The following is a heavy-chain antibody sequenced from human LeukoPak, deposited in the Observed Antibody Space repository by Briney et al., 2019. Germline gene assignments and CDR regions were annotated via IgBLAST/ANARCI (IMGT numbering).Heavy chain of an antibody. V-gene: IGHV3-13*01. J-gene: IGHJ4*02. CDR2: IGIRGDT. Sequence: PGGSLLLSCAASGFTFIDYDMHWVRPVIGKGLEWVSAIGIRGDTHYSGSVKGRFTISRGNAESSLYLQMNSLRAEDTAVYYCARGGIQVSGIDEFDYWGQGTLVTVSS. CDR1: GFTFIDYD. CDR3: ARGGIQVSGIDEFDY. D-gene: IGHD6-19*01.